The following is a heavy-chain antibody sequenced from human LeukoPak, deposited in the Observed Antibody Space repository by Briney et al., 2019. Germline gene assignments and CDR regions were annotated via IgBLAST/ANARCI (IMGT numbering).Heavy chain of an antibody. V-gene: IGHV4-39*07. D-gene: IGHD3-9*01. J-gene: IGHJ5*02. CDR2: IYYSGST. Sequence: KPSETLSLTCTVSGSSISSSSYYWGWIRQPPGKGLEWIGSIYYSGSTYYNPSLKSRVTISVDTSKNQFSLKLSSVTAADTAVYYCARYYDILTGHNWFDPWGQGTLVTVSS. CDR3: ARYYDILTGHNWFDP. CDR1: GSSISSSSYY.